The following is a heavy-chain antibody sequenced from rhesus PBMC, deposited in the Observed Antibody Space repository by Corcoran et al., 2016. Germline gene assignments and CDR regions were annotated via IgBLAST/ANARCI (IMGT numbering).Heavy chain of an antibody. J-gene: IGHJ3*01. CDR2: IFLRGTP. V-gene: IGHV4-122*02. CDR3: AREHIAGTTFGIFDF. Sequence: QVQLQESGPGLVKPSETLSLTCAVSGGSISSSYYYWSWIRQAPGKGLEWIGYIFLRGTPSSNPSLKSRVTISSDTSKNQCSPKLSSVTAADTAVYYCAREHIAGTTFGIFDFWGQGLRVTVSS. CDR1: GGSISSSYYY. D-gene: IGHD1-14*01.